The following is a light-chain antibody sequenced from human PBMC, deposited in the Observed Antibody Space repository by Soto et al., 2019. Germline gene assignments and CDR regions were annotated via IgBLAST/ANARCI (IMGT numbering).Light chain of an antibody. CDR3: CSYAGSGTYV. J-gene: IGLJ1*01. CDR2: EGN. Sequence: QSALTQPASVSGSPGQSITISCTGTSSDVGTYNLVSWYQHYPGKAPKLMIYEGNKRPSGVSNRFSGSKSGNTASLTISGLQPEDETDYYCCSYAGSGTYVFGTGTKVTVL. V-gene: IGLV2-23*01. CDR1: SSDVGTYNL.